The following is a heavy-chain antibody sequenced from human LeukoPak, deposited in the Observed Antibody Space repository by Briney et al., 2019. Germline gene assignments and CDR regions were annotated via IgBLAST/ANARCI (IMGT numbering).Heavy chain of an antibody. V-gene: IGHV3-23*01. CDR2: ITDGADT. Sequence: PGGSLRLSCAASGFPFGSYAMTWVRQAPGKGVESVSVITDGADTYYADSVKGRFTISRDNSQNTVHLQMDNLRADDTAVYYCAKVDYWSPENYLDSWGQGTLATVSS. CDR3: AKVDYWSPENYLDS. J-gene: IGHJ4*02. D-gene: IGHD1-1*01. CDR1: GFPFGSYA.